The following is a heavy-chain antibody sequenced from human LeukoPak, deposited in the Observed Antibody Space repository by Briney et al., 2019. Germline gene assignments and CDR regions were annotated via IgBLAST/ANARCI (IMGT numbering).Heavy chain of an antibody. CDR3: ARRPSYYDILTGYSPDNWFDP. Sequence: SESLSLTCTVSGGSISSYYWSWIRQPPGKGLEWIGEINHSGSTNYNPSLKSRVTISVDTSKNQFSLKLSSVTAADTAVYYCARRPSYYDILTGYSPDNWFDPWGQGTLVTVSS. J-gene: IGHJ5*02. V-gene: IGHV4-59*08. CDR2: INHSGST. D-gene: IGHD3-9*01. CDR1: GGSISSYY.